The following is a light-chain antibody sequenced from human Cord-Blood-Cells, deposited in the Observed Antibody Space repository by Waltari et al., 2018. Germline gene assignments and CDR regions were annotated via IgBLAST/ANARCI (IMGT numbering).Light chain of an antibody. CDR1: HSVLYSSNNKNY. V-gene: IGKV4-1*01. CDR3: QQYYSTPYT. CDR2: WAS. J-gene: IGKJ2*01. Sequence: DIVMTQSPDSLAVSLGERGPINCKYSHSVLYSSNNKNYLAWYQQKPGQPPKLLIYWASTRESGVPDRFSGSGSGTDFTLTISSLQAEDVAVYYCQQYYSTPYTFGQGTKLEIK.